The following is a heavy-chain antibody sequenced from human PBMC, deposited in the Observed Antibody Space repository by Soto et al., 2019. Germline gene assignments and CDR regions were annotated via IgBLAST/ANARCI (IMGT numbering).Heavy chain of an antibody. J-gene: IGHJ4*02. Sequence: SETLSLTCTVSGGSISSYYWSWIRQPPGKGLEWIGYIYYSGSTNYNPSLKSRVTISVDTSKNQFSLKLSSVTAADTAVYYCARHRQQLVLFDYWGQGTLVTVPS. V-gene: IGHV4-59*08. CDR1: GGSISSYY. D-gene: IGHD6-13*01. CDR3: ARHRQQLVLFDY. CDR2: IYYSGST.